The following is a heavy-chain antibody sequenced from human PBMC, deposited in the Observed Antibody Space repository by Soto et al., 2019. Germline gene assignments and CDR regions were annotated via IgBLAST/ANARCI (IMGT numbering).Heavy chain of an antibody. D-gene: IGHD6-13*01. Sequence: EVQLLQSGGELVQPGESLRLSCAASGFIFNKYPMTWFRQAPGKGWEWVSVISGDGDTTYYADSVKGRFTISRDNSKNTLFLQMNSLRDEDTALYYCASPKVTSSWSSDYWGQGTLVTVSS. CDR3: ASPKVTSSWSSDY. CDR2: ISGDGDTT. J-gene: IGHJ4*02. CDR1: GFIFNKYP. V-gene: IGHV3-23*01.